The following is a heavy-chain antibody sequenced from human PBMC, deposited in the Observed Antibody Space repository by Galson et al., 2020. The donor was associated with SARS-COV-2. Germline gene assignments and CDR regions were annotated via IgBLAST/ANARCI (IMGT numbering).Heavy chain of an antibody. J-gene: IGHJ5*02. CDR3: ARLYRSTRGSFHWFDP. D-gene: IGHD2-2*01. CDR1: GDSIIINNW. Sequence: SETLSLTCAVSGDSIIINNWWTWVRQPPGKGLEWIGEIHHSGNTNYCPSLKSRVTISVDNSKNQFSLDLISVTAADTAVYYCARLYRSTRGSFHWFDPWGQGTLVTFSS. CDR2: IHHSGNT. V-gene: IGHV4-4*02.